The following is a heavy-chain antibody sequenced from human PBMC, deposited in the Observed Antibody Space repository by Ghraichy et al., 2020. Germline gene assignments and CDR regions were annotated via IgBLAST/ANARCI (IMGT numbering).Heavy chain of an antibody. J-gene: IGHJ3*02. V-gene: IGHV3-7*01. CDR3: ASLGSGSGLEAFGT. CDR2: IKQDGSEK. D-gene: IGHD6-19*01. CDR1: GFTFKNYW. Sequence: LSLTCAGSGFTFKNYWMSWVRQGPGKGLEWVANIKQDGSEKYYVDSVKGRFTISRDNAKNSLYLQMNSLRAEDTAVYYCASLGSGSGLEAFGTWGQGTMVTVSS.